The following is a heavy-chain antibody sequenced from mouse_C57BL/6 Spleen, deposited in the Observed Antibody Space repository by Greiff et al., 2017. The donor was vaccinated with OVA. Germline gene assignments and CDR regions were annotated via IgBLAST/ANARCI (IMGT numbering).Heavy chain of an antibody. CDR3: ARWGYSNYGEYFEV. CDR1: GYTFTSYW. J-gene: IGHJ1*03. Sequence: QVQLQQPGAELVKPGASVKLSCKASGYTFTSYWMHWVKQRPGQGLEWIGMIHPNSGSTNYNEKFKSKATLTVDKSSSTAYMQLSSLTSEDSAVYYCARWGYSNYGEYFEVWGTGTTVTVSS. CDR2: IHPNSGST. D-gene: IGHD2-5*01. V-gene: IGHV1-64*01.